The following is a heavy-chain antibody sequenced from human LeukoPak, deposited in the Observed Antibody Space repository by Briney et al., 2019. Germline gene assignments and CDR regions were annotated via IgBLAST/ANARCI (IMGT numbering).Heavy chain of an antibody. D-gene: IGHD2-21*02. Sequence: GASVKVSCKASGYTFISYGISWVRQAPGQGLEWMGWISGYNGNTNYAQNLQGRVTMTTDTSTSTAYMELRSLRSDDTAVYYCARGLGFVTAQSQQPQPRYFDLWGRGTQVTVSS. CDR2: ISGYNGNT. V-gene: IGHV1-18*01. CDR3: ARGLGFVTAQSQQPQPRYFDL. CDR1: GYTFISYG. J-gene: IGHJ2*01.